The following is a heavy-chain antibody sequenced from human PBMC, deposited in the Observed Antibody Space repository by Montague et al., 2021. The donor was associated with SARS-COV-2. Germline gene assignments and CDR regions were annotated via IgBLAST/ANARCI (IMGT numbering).Heavy chain of an antibody. CDR1: GGSFSGYY. D-gene: IGHD5-24*01. J-gene: IGHJ3*02. CDR3: ARGSKKISKRWLQFDDAFDI. V-gene: IGHV4-34*01. Sequence: SETLSLTCAVYGGSFSGYYWSWIRQPPGKGLEWIGEINHNGSTNXXPSLKSRVTISVDTSKNQFSLKLSSVTAADTAVYYCARGSKKISKRWLQFDDAFDIWGQGTMVTVSS. CDR2: INHNGST.